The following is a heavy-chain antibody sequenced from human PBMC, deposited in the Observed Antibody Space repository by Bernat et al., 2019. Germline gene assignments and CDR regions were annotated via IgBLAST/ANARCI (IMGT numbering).Heavy chain of an antibody. V-gene: IGHV3-23*01. D-gene: IGHD5-18*01. CDR1: GFTFNIYA. CDR3: AKERGYSYGSLNGYFDY. J-gene: IGHJ4*02. CDR2: INGSGGGT. Sequence: EVQLLESGGGLVQPGGSLRLSCAASGFTFNIYAMSWVRQAPGRGLEWVSAINGSGGGTFYTDAVKGRFTICRDNSKHTLYLQMNSLRAEDTAVYYCAKERGYSYGSLNGYFDYWGQGTLVTVSS.